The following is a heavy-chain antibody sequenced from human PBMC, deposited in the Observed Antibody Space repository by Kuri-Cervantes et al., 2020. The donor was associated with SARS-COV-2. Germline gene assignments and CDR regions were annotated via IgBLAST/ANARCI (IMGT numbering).Heavy chain of an antibody. J-gene: IGHJ6*03. CDR1: GFTFGNYF. V-gene: IGHV3-43*01. CDR2: ISWDGGST. D-gene: IGHD6-6*01. Sequence: GESLKISCATSGFTFGNYFMHWVRQRPGKGLEWVSLISWDGGSTYYADSVKGRFTISRDNAKNSLYLQMNSPRAEDTAVYYCARGGSRYSTSSFNYYYYMDVWGKGTTVTVSS. CDR3: ARGGSRYSTSSFNYYYYMDV.